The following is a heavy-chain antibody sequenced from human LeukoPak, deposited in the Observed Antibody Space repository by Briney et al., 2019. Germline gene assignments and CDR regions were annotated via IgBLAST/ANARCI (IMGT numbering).Heavy chain of an antibody. Sequence: GESLKISCKGSGYSFTSYWIGWVRQMPGKGLEWMGIIYPGDSDTRYSPSFQGQVTISADKSISTAYLQWSSLKASDTAMYYCARHRDCSGGSCPNWFDPWAREPWSPSPQ. CDR1: GYSFTSYW. CDR2: IYPGDSDT. CDR3: ARHRDCSGGSCPNWFDP. D-gene: IGHD2-15*01. J-gene: IGHJ5*02. V-gene: IGHV5-51*01.